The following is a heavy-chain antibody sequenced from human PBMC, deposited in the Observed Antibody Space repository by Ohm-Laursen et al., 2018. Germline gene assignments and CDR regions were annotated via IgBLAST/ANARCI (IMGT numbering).Heavy chain of an antibody. V-gene: IGHV3-30*18. CDR1: GFTFSSYG. J-gene: IGHJ3*01. CDR3: AKGDYYNRGNAFDF. D-gene: IGHD3-22*01. CDR2: ISYDGSNK. Sequence: SLRLSCTAFGFTFSSYGMHWVRQAPGKGLEWVAVISYDGSNKYYADSVKGRFTISRDNSKNTLYLQMNSLRAEDTAVYYCAKGDYYNRGNAFDFWGQGTMVTVSS.